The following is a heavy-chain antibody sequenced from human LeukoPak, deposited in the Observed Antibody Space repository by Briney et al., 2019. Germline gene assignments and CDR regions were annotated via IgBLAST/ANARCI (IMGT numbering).Heavy chain of an antibody. V-gene: IGHV3-33*06. Sequence: GGSLRLSCAASGFTFSSYGMHWVRQAPGKGLEWVAVIWYEGSNKCYADSVKGRFTISRDNSKNTLYLQMNSLRAEDTAVYYCAKDLGMRWLQSNFDYWGQGTLVTVSS. D-gene: IGHD5-24*01. J-gene: IGHJ4*02. CDR3: AKDLGMRWLQSNFDY. CDR2: IWYEGSNK. CDR1: GFTFSSYG.